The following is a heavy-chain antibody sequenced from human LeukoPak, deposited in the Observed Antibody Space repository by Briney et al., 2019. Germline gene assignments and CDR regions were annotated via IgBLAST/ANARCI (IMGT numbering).Heavy chain of an antibody. Sequence: GGSLRLSCAVSGLTFNNYAMSWVRQAPGKGLEWVSAISKSGDHTYYAASAKGRFTIYRDNSKNTQYLQMNSLRAEDTAVYYFPTSWGPDTSAFRWGRDGMDVWGQGTTVIVS. V-gene: IGHV3-23*01. CDR1: GLTFNNYA. D-gene: IGHD3-16*01. CDR2: ISKSGDHT. J-gene: IGHJ6*02. CDR3: PTSWGPDTSAFRWGRDGMDV.